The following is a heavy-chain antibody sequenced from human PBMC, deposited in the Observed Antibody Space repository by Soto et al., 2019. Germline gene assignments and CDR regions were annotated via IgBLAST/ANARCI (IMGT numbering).Heavy chain of an antibody. Sequence: LSLTCTVSGGSISNAAYSWSWIRQPPGKGLEWIGYIYPSGMPFYNPSLRSRVTISIDRSNDQFSLNLKSVTAADTAVYYCARERGGYGLFDSWGQGTLVTVSS. CDR3: ARERGGYGLFDS. J-gene: IGHJ4*02. CDR1: GGSISNAAYS. V-gene: IGHV4-30-2*01. D-gene: IGHD5-18*01. CDR2: IYPSGMP.